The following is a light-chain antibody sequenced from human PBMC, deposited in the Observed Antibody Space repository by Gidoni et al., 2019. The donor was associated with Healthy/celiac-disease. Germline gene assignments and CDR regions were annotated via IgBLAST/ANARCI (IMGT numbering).Light chain of an antibody. CDR2: DDS. V-gene: IGLV3-21*02. CDR3: QVWDSSSDHVV. CDR1: NIGSKS. Sequence: SYVLTQPPSVSVAHGQTARMTCWGNNIGSKSVHWYQPKQGQAPVLVVDDDSDRPSGIPERFSGSNSGNTATLTISRVEAGDEADYYCQVWDSSSDHVVVGGGTKLTVL. J-gene: IGLJ2*01.